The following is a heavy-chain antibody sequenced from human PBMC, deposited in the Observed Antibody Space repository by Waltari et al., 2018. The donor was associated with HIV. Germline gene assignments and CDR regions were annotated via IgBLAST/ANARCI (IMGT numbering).Heavy chain of an antibody. Sequence: QVQLVESGGGVVQPGRSLRLSCAASGFPFVAYGMHWVRQAPGKGLGWVAFIWYNGNTKFYADSVKGRFTISRDNSKNTLYLQMNSLRGEDTAIYYCAKDLEGSGSLGAAHWGQGILVTVSS. J-gene: IGHJ4*02. CDR1: GFPFVAYG. CDR3: AKDLEGSGSLGAAH. V-gene: IGHV3-30*02. D-gene: IGHD6-19*01. CDR2: IWYNGNTK.